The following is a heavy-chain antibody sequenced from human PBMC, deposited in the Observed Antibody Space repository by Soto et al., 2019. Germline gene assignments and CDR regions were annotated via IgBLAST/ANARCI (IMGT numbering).Heavy chain of an antibody. CDR1: GYTFTDYF. CDR2: INPKSRGT. J-gene: IGHJ4*02. V-gene: IGHV1-2*02. CDR3: ARSEMTYNWND. D-gene: IGHD1-20*01. Sequence: EASVKVSCKASGYTFTDYFIHWVRQAPGQGFEWMGWINPKSRGTTYAQKFQGRVTMTRDTSNSTAYMELRGLRSDDTAVYYCARSEMTYNWNDWGQGTRVTVSS.